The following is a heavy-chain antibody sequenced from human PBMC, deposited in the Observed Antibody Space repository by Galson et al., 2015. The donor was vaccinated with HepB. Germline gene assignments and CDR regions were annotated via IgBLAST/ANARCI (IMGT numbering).Heavy chain of an antibody. CDR1: GFTFSNAW. Sequence: LRLSCAASGFTFSNAWMNWVRQAPGKGLEWVGRIKSKTHGGAADYAAPVKGRFTISRDDSKNTLYLQMNSLKTEDTAVYYCTTLSHEIYYYYYYMDVWGKGATVTVSS. J-gene: IGHJ6*03. CDR2: IKSKTHGGAA. CDR3: TTLSHEIYYYYYYMDV. V-gene: IGHV3-15*07. D-gene: IGHD3-16*02.